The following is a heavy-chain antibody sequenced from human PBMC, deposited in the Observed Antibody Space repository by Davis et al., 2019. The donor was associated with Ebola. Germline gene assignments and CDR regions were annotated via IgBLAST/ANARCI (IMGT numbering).Heavy chain of an antibody. CDR3: ARSRGYCSGGSCYPYDC. D-gene: IGHD2-15*01. V-gene: IGHV3-7*03. Sequence: GGSLRLSCAVSGFTFGSYWMSWVRQAPGKGLEWVANIKEDGSEKYHVGSVRGRFTISRDNAKSSLYLQMNSLRAEDTAVYYCARSRGYCSGGSCYPYDCWGQGTLVTVSS. J-gene: IGHJ4*02. CDR2: IKEDGSEK. CDR1: GFTFGSYW.